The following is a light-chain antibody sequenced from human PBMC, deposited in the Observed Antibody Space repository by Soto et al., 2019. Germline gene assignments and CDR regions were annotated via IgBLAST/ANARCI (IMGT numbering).Light chain of an antibody. CDR2: GAS. Sequence: EIVLTQSPGTLSLSPGERATLSCGASQSVSSNFLAWYQHKPGQAPRLLIYGASNRATDIPGRFSGSGSGTDFTLTIIRLEPEDFAVYYCPQYGSSPRTFGQGTKVEI. CDR3: PQYGSSPRT. CDR1: QSVSSNF. J-gene: IGKJ1*01. V-gene: IGKV3-20*01.